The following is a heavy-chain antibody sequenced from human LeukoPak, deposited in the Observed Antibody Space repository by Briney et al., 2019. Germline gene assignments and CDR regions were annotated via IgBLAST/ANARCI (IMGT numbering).Heavy chain of an antibody. J-gene: IGHJ4*02. V-gene: IGHV4-61*01. D-gene: IGHD2-2*02. CDR3: ARSPSSSTTYYTFEY. CDR1: GGSVRSGSYY. CDR2: VYYSGST. Sequence: SETLSLTCTVSGGSVRSGSYYWSWIRQPPGKGLEWIGYVYYSGSTNYNPSLKSRVTISVDTSKNQFSLKLSSVTAADTAVYYCARSPSSSTTYYTFEYWGLGTLVTVSS.